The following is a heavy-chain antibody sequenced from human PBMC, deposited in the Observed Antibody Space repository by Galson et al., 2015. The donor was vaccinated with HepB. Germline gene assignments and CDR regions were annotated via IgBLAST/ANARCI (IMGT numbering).Heavy chain of an antibody. CDR2: IKQDGSEK. CDR3: ARDPWDYDDNWFDP. V-gene: IGHV3-7*01. J-gene: IGHJ5*02. Sequence: SLRLSCAASGFTFSSYWMSWVRQAPGKGLEWVANIKQDGSEKYYVDSVKGRLTISRDNAKNSLYLQMNSLRAGDTAVYYCARDPWDYDDNWFDPWGQGTLVTVSS. D-gene: IGHD3-22*01. CDR1: GFTFSSYW.